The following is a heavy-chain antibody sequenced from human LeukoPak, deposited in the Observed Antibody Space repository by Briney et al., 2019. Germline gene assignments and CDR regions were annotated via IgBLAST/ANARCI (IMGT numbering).Heavy chain of an antibody. V-gene: IGHV3-21*01. CDR2: ISSTSSYI. J-gene: IGHJ4*02. CDR1: GFTFSSYA. D-gene: IGHD1-7*01. CDR3: ARDAGITGTTDLDY. Sequence: PGGSLRLSCAASGFTFSSYAMSWVRQAPGKGLEWVSAISSTSSYIYYADSVKGRFTISRDNAKSSLYLQMNSLRAEDTAVYYCARDAGITGTTDLDYWGQGTLVTVSS.